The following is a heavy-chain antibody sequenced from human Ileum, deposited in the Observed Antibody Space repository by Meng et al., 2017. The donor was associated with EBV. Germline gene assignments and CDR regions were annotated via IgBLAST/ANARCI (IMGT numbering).Heavy chain of an antibody. D-gene: IGHD3-9*01. V-gene: IGHV4-4*02. Sequence: QVPLQASCPRLSMPSGTLSLPCAFSGGSVISNNWWGWVRQPPGKGLEWIGEIFHIGSTNNSPSLKSRVTISVDNSKNQFSLSLTSVTAADTAIYYCAKVSLTGTFYDHWGQGILVTVSS. CDR3: AKVSLTGTFYDH. J-gene: IGHJ4*02. CDR2: IFHIGST. CDR1: GGSVISNNW.